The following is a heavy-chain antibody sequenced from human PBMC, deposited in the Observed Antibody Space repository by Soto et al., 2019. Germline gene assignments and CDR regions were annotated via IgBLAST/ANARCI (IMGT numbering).Heavy chain of an antibody. Sequence: SETLSVTCTVSGGSIRSDDYYWTWIRQPPGKGLEWIGYIYYSGTTNYNPSLQSRVTISMDTSKNQFSLKLSSVNAADTAVYYCDRDRSNSPDYFDYWGQGTLVTVSS. V-gene: IGHV4-30-4*01. D-gene: IGHD1-26*01. CDR3: DRDRSNSPDYFDY. CDR2: IYYSGTT. J-gene: IGHJ4*02. CDR1: GGSIRSDDYY.